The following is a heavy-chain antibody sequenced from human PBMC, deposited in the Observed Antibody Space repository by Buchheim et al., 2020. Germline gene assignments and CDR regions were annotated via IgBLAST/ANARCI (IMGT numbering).Heavy chain of an antibody. D-gene: IGHD6-19*01. Sequence: QVQLVESGGGVVQPGRSLRLSCAASGFTFSSYAMHWVRQAPGKGLEWVAVISYAGSNKYYADSVKGRFTISSDNSKNTLYLQMKSLRAEDTAVYYCARDRSSGWFDYWGQGTL. CDR3: ARDRSSGWFDY. J-gene: IGHJ4*02. CDR1: GFTFSSYA. V-gene: IGHV3-30*14. CDR2: ISYAGSNK.